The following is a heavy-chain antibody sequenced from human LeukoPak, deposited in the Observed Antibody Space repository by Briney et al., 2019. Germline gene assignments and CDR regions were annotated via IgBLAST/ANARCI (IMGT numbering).Heavy chain of an antibody. V-gene: IGHV3-21*01. J-gene: IGHJ4*02. CDR3: AREPDIVVVPAAMFDY. Sequence: GGSLRLSCAASGFTFSSYSMNWVRQAPGKGLEWVSSISSSSSYIYYADSVKGRFTISRDNAKNSLYLQMNSLRAEDTAVYYCAREPDIVVVPAAMFDYWGQGPLVTVSS. D-gene: IGHD2-2*01. CDR2: ISSSSSYI. CDR1: GFTFSSYS.